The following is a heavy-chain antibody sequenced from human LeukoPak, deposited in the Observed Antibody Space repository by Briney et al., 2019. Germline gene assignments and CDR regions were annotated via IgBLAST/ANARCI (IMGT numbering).Heavy chain of an antibody. CDR3: ARANDILTGPLNWFDP. Sequence: QPGGSLRLSCVASGFIFSDLEMHWVRQAPGKGLEWISFISETGSTIYYADSVTGRFTISRDNAKNSLYLQMNSLRAEDTAVYYCARANDILTGPLNWFDPWGQGTLVTVSS. V-gene: IGHV3-48*03. CDR1: GFIFSDLE. CDR2: ISETGSTI. J-gene: IGHJ5*02. D-gene: IGHD3-9*01.